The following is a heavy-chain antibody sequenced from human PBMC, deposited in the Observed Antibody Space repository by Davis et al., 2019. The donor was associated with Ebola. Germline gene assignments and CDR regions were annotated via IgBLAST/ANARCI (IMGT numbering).Heavy chain of an antibody. J-gene: IGHJ5*02. CDR1: GASSSGYY. D-gene: IGHD5-18*01. Sequence: MPSETLSLTFAVYGASSSGYYCSWIRQPPGKGLEWIGEINHSGSINYNPSLKSRVTISVDTSKNQFSLKLSFVTAADTAVYYCAREGGYSFGYWRYNWFDPWGQGTLVTVSS. V-gene: IGHV4-34*01. CDR3: AREGGYSFGYWRYNWFDP. CDR2: INHSGSI.